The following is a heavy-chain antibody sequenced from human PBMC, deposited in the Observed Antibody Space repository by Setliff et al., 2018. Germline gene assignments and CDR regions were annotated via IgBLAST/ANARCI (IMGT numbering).Heavy chain of an antibody. CDR3: ARAFLIVPQAYYGMDV. V-gene: IGHV3-23*01. J-gene: IGHJ6*02. D-gene: IGHD2-21*01. Sequence: PGGSLRLSCAASGFTFSGYYMQWVRQAPGKGLEWVSGIGGRGISTYYADSVKGRFIISRDNSENTLYLQMNSLRAEDTAVYYCARAFLIVPQAYYGMDVWGQGTTVTVSS. CDR2: IGGRGIST. CDR1: GFTFSGYY.